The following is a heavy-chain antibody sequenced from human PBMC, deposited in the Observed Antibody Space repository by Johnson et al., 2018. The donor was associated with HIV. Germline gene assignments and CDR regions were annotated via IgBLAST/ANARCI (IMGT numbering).Heavy chain of an antibody. V-gene: IGHV3-33*06. CDR1: GFTFSSYG. CDR3: AKDGEYSSPGAFDI. D-gene: IGHD6-6*01. CDR2: IWYDGSNK. J-gene: IGHJ3*02. Sequence: QVQLVESGGGVVQPGRSLRLSCEASGFTFSSYGIHWVRQAPGKGLEWVAVIWYDGSNKYSADSVKGRFTISRDNSKNTLYLQMNSLRAEDTAVYYCAKDGEYSSPGAFDIWGQGSMVTVSS.